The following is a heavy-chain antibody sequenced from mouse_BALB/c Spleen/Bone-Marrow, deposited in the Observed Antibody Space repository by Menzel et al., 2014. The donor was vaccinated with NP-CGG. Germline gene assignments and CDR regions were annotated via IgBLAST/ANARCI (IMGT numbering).Heavy chain of an antibody. CDR1: GDSITSSY. CDR2: ISYSGNA. J-gene: IGHJ2*01. Sequence: VQLQQSGPSLVKPSRTLSLTCSVTGDSITSSYWNWIRKFPGNKLEYMGYISYSGNAYYNPSLKSRISLTRDTSKNQYYLQLNSVTTEDTATYFCARGNGYHFDYWGQGTTLTVSS. D-gene: IGHD1-2*01. V-gene: IGHV3-8*02. CDR3: ARGNGYHFDY.